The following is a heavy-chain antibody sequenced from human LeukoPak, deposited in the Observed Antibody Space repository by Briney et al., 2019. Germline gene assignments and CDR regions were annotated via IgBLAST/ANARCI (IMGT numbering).Heavy chain of an antibody. CDR1: GYTFTNYA. D-gene: IGHD3-3*01. CDR3: ARLGWSGFNYYYGMDV. V-gene: IGHV1-3*01. J-gene: IGHJ6*02. Sequence: ASVKVSCKASGYTFTNYAVHWVRQAPGQRPEWMGRINPGDGDTKYSQNFQGRVTFARDTSANTAFMELSSLRSEDTAVYYCARLGWSGFNYYYGMDVWGQGTTVTVSS. CDR2: INPGDGDT.